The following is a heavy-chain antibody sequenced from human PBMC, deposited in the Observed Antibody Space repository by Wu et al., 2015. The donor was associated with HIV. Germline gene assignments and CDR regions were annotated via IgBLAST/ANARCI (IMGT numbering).Heavy chain of an antibody. CDR1: GYPFTNYF. Sequence: QVQLAQSVSEIKKLGASVKVSCKASGYPFTNYFIHWVRQAPGQGLEWMAWINPHSGETHYAQKFQGRVTMTRDTSISTAYMELSRLRSDDTAVYYCASLSIAAPFGYWGQGTLVTVSS. J-gene: IGHJ4*02. V-gene: IGHV1-2*02. CDR2: INPHSGET. D-gene: IGHD6-6*01. CDR3: ASLSIAAPFGY.